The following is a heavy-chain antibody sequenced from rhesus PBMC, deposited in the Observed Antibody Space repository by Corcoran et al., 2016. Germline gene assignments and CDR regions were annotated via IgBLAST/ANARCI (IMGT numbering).Heavy chain of an antibody. J-gene: IGHJ2*01. V-gene: IGHV4S14*01. CDR1: GYSISSGYY. CDR3: ARVGSSWAEWDTVCTAWYFDL. D-gene: IGHD5-42*01. CDR2: ISGRGGSN. Sequence: QVQLQESGPGLVKPSETLSLTCAVAGYSISSGYYWGRIRQPPGKWMEGSGRISGRGGSNYLNPSLKRRVTLSVDTSKNQFSLKLSSVTAADTAVYYCARVGSSWAEWDTVCTAWYFDLWGPGTPITIS.